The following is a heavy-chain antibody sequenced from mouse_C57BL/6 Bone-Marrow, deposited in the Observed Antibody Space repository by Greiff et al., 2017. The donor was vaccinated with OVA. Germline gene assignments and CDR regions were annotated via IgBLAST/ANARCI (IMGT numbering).Heavy chain of an antibody. CDR3: ASWGIYYGNYVDY. V-gene: IGHV1-64*01. CDR2: IHPNSGST. J-gene: IGHJ2*01. CDR1: GYTFTSYW. Sequence: QVQLQQPGAELVKPGASVKLSCKASGYTFTSYWMHWVKQRPGQGLEWIGMIHPNSGSTNYNEKFKSKATLTVDKSASTAYMQLRSLTSEDSAVYYCASWGIYYGNYVDYWGQGTTLTVSS. D-gene: IGHD2-1*01.